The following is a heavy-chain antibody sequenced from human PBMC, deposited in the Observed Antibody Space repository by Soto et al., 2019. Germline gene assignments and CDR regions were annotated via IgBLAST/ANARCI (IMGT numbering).Heavy chain of an antibody. CDR2: IYYSGST. D-gene: IGHD3-3*01. CDR3: ARESFTIFGVARYYYYYMDV. Sequence: SETLSLTCTVSGGSISSYYWSWIRQPPGKGLEWIGYIYYSGSTNYNPSLKSRVTISVDASKNQFSLKLSSVTAADAAVYYCARESFTIFGVARYYYYYMDVWGKGTTVTVSS. V-gene: IGHV4-59*01. J-gene: IGHJ6*03. CDR1: GGSISSYY.